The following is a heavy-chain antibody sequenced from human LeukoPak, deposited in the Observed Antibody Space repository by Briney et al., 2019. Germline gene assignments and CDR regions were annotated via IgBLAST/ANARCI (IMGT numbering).Heavy chain of an antibody. Sequence: PGGSLRLSCGASGFTFTRYGMHWVRQAPGKGLEWVALIYYDGSQTHYSDSVKGRFTISRDNSKNTVDLQMNSLRVEDTAVYYCARNFIWYFDYWGRGSPVTVSS. CDR1: GFTFTRYG. D-gene: IGHD3-3*01. J-gene: IGHJ2*01. CDR2: IYYDGSQT. V-gene: IGHV3-33*01. CDR3: ARNFIWYFDY.